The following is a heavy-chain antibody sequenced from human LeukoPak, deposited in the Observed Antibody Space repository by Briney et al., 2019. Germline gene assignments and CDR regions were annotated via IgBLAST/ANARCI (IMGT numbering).Heavy chain of an antibody. CDR2: ISYDGSNK. V-gene: IGHV3-30*03. CDR1: GFTFSSYG. J-gene: IGHJ3*02. Sequence: GGSLRLSCAASGFTFSSYGMHWVRQAPGKGLEWVAVISYDGSNKYYADSVKGRFTISRDNSKNTLYLQMNSLRAEDTAVYYCARPQQISKNYYDSSGFDAFDIWGQGTMVIVSS. CDR3: ARPQQISKNYYDSSGFDAFDI. D-gene: IGHD3-22*01.